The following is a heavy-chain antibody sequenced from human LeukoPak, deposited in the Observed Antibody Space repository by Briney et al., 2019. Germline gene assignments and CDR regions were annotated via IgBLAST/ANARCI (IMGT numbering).Heavy chain of an antibody. CDR3: AGVNIAAAGSYYYYYYGMDV. CDR1: GYTFTSYG. Sequence: ASVKVSCKASGYTFTSYGISWVRQAPGQGLEWMGWISAYNGNTNYAQKLQGRVTMTTDTSTSTAYMELRSLRSDDTAVYYCAGVNIAAAGSYYYYYYGMDVWGQGTTVTVSS. CDR2: ISAYNGNT. V-gene: IGHV1-18*01. D-gene: IGHD6-13*01. J-gene: IGHJ6*02.